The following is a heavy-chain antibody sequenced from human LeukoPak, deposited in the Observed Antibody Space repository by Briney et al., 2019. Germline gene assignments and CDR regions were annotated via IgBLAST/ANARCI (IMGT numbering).Heavy chain of an antibody. Sequence: GGSLRLSCVASGFTFSSYWMSWVRQAPGKGLEWVANIKEDGSEKYYVDSVKGRFTISRDNAKNPLYLQMNSLRAEDTAVYYCAKDKVGDYGSGSYYKPRYYYYYGMDVWGQGTTVTVSS. J-gene: IGHJ6*02. CDR1: GFTFSSYW. D-gene: IGHD3-10*01. CDR3: AKDKVGDYGSGSYYKPRYYYYYGMDV. CDR2: IKEDGSEK. V-gene: IGHV3-7*03.